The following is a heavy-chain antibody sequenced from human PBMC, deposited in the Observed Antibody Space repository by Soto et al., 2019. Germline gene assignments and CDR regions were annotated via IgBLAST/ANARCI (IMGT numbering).Heavy chain of an antibody. CDR3: AHRPQYYYGSGRDWFDP. CDR1: GGSISSSSYY. D-gene: IGHD3-10*01. V-gene: IGHV2-5*01. J-gene: IGHJ5*02. CDR2: IYWNDDK. Sequence: TLSLTCTVSGGSISSSSYYWGWIRQPPGKALEWLALIYWNDDKRYSPSLKSRLTITKDTSKNQVVLTMTNMDPVDTATYYCAHRPQYYYGSGRDWFDPWGQGTLVTVSS.